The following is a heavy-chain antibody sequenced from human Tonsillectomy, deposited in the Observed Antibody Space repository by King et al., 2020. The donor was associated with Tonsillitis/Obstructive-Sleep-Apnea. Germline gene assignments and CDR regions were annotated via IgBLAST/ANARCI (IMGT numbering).Heavy chain of an antibody. D-gene: IGHD1-26*01. CDR2: MRQDGREI. J-gene: IGHJ4*02. Sequence: QLVQSGGGLVQPGGSLRLSCAASGFTFSDYWMSWVRQAPGKGLEWVANMRQDGREIYYLDSVKGRFTISRDNADNSLHLQMNSLRAGDTAVYYCARDKVVGPTKFDYWGQGTLVTVSS. V-gene: IGHV3-7*01. CDR3: ARDKVVGPTKFDY. CDR1: GFTFSDYW.